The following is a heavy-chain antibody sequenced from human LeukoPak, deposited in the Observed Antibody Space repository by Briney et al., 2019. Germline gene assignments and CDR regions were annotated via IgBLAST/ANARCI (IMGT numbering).Heavy chain of an antibody. CDR3: AASSYGDYYYYYGMDV. CDR2: IVVGSGNT. D-gene: IGHD4-17*01. CDR1: GFTFTSSA. J-gene: IGHJ6*02. V-gene: IGHV1-58*01. Sequence: SVKVSCKASGFTFTSSAVQWVRQARGQRLEWIGWIVVGSGNTNYAQKFQERVTTTRDMSTSTAYMELSSLRSEDTAVYYCAASSYGDYYYYYGMDVWGQGTTVTVSS.